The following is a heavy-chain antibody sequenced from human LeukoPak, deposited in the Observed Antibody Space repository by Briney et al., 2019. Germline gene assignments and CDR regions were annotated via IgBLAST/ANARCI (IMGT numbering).Heavy chain of an antibody. D-gene: IGHD3-10*01. V-gene: IGHV3-7*01. CDR2: IKQDGSEK. CDR1: GFTFSSYW. J-gene: IGHJ6*02. CDR3: ARVGPSGSYYNVYYYYYYGMDV. Sequence: PGGSLRLSCAASGFTFSSYWTSWVRQAPGKGLEWVANIKQDGSEKYYEDSVKGRFTISRDNAKNSLYLQMNSLRAEDTAVYYCARVGPSGSYYNVYYYYYYGMDVWGQGTTVTVSS.